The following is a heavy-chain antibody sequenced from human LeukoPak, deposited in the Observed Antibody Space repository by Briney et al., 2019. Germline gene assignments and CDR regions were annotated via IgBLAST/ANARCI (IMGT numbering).Heavy chain of an antibody. CDR1: GFTFSSYT. V-gene: IGHV3-21*06. CDR2: ISSSSSYI. J-gene: IGHJ3*02. CDR3: ATSSSWVAFDI. D-gene: IGHD6-13*01. Sequence: GGSLRLSCVASGFTFSSYTMNWVRQAPGKGLEWVSSISSSSSYIYYADSVKGRFTISRDNAKNSLYLQMNSLRVEDTAAYYCATSSSWVAFDIWGQGTMVTVSS.